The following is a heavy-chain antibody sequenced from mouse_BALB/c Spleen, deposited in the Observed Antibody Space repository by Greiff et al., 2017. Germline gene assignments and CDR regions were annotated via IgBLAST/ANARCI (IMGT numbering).Heavy chain of an antibody. J-gene: IGHJ4*01. CDR1: GFTFSSYG. D-gene: IGHD4-1*01. Sequence: EVQLVESGGGLVQPGGSLKLSCAASGFTFSSYGMSWVRQTPDKRLELVATINSNGGSTYYPDSVKGRFTISRDNAKNTLYLQMSSLKSEDTAMYYCARAWGEAMDYWGQGTSVTVSS. CDR3: ARAWGEAMDY. V-gene: IGHV5-6-3*01. CDR2: INSNGGST.